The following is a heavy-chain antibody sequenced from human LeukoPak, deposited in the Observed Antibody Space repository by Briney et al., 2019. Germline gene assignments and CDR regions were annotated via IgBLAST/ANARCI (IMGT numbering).Heavy chain of an antibody. Sequence: SETLSLTCTVSGGSISSGGYYWSSIRQHPGNGLEWIGYIYYSGSTYYNPSLKSRVTISVDTSKNQFSLKLSSVTAADTAVYYCARDPGYVGERGIFDYWGQGTLVTVSS. CDR3: ARDPGYVGERGIFDY. CDR1: GGSISSGGYY. D-gene: IGHD6-13*01. J-gene: IGHJ4*02. CDR2: IYYSGST. V-gene: IGHV4-31*03.